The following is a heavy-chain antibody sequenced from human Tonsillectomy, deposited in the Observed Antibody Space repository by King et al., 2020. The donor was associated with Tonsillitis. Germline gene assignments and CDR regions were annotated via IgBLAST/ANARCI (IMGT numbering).Heavy chain of an antibody. CDR2: IYHSGST. V-gene: IGHV4-38-2*01. CDR3: ARRLKSIGESPRVFDY. CDR1: GYSISSGYY. J-gene: IGHJ4*02. Sequence: QLQESGPGLVKPSETLSLTCAVSGYSISSGYYWGWIRQPPGKGLEWIGSIYHSGSTYYNPSLKSRVTISVDTSKNQFSLKLSPVTAADTAVYYCARRLKSIGESPRVFDYWGQGTLVTVSS. D-gene: IGHD3-10*01.